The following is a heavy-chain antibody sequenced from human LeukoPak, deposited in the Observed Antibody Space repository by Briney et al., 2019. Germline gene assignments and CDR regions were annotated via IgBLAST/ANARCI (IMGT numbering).Heavy chain of an antibody. D-gene: IGHD6-13*01. J-gene: IGHJ4*02. CDR2: ISSSSSYI. Sequence: GGSLRLSCAASGFTFSSYGMHWVRQAPGKGLEWVSSISSSSSYIYYADSVKGRFTISRDNAKNSLYLQMNSLRAEDTAVYYCARGQDWSSSPFFDYWGQGTLVTVSS. CDR1: GFTFSSYG. V-gene: IGHV3-21*04. CDR3: ARGQDWSSSPFFDY.